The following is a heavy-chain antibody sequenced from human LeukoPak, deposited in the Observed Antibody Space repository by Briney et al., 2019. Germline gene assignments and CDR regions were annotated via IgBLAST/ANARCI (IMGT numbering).Heavy chain of an antibody. CDR1: GYTFTGYY. D-gene: IGHD3-10*01. Sequence: GASVKVSCKASGYTFTGYYMHWVRQAPGQGLEWMGWINPNSGGTNYAQKFQGRVTMTRDTSTSTVYMELSSLRSEDTAVYYCARGPWGSWSLYYFDYWGQGTLVTVSS. CDR3: ARGPWGSWSLYYFDY. CDR2: INPNSGGT. V-gene: IGHV1-2*02. J-gene: IGHJ4*02.